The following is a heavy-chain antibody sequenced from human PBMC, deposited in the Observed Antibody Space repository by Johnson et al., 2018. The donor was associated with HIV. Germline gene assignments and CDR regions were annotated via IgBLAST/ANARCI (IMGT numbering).Heavy chain of an antibody. V-gene: IGHV3-53*01. Sequence: VQLVESGGGLIQPGGSLRLSCAASGFTVSTNYMSWVRQAPGKGLEWVSVIYSGGSSYYADSVEGRFTISRDNSKNTLYLQMNSLRAEDTAVYYCARGVTQKNENDAFDIWGQGTMVTVSS. CDR3: ARGVTQKNENDAFDI. D-gene: IGHD2/OR15-2a*01. J-gene: IGHJ3*02. CDR1: GFTVSTNY. CDR2: IYSGGSS.